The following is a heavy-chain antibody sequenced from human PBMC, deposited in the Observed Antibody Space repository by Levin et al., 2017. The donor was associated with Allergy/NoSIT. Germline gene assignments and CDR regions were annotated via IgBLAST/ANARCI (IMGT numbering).Heavy chain of an antibody. V-gene: IGHV4-31*03. CDR3: ARGVDTAKVGY. D-gene: IGHD5-18*01. CDR1: GASVTSGGYY. CDR2: IYYSGNT. Sequence: PSETLSLTCTVSGASVTSGGYYLSWIRQLPGTGLEWIGCIYYSGNTHYNPSLKSRVTISVDTSTNQFSLNLSSVTAADTAVYYCARGVDTAKVGYWGQGTLLTVSS. J-gene: IGHJ4*02.